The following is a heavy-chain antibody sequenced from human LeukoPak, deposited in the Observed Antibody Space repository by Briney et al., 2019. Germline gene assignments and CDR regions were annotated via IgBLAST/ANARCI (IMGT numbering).Heavy chain of an antibody. Sequence: GGSLRLSCAASGFDCSRYWMTLGRQAPGKGLDRVANIEQDGGEEYYVDSVKGRFTISRDNAKNSLYLQMNSLRVEDTAVYYCARGRYVDWLFDYWGQGTLVTVSS. D-gene: IGHD3-9*01. J-gene: IGHJ4*02. CDR1: GFDCSRYW. CDR3: ARGRYVDWLFDY. CDR2: IEQDGGEE. V-gene: IGHV3-7*03.